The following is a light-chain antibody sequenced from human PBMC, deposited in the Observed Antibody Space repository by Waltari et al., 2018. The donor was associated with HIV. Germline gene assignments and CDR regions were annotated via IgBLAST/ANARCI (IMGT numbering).Light chain of an antibody. Sequence: QSALTQPRSVSGSPGQSVTISCTGTSSDVGGYNYVPCYRKHPVKAPKLMIYDVINRPSWVPDCFSGTKSGYTASLTISGLQAEDEADYYCCSYAGSYTLVFGGGTNLTVL. CDR1: SSDVGGYNY. CDR3: CSYAGSYTLV. J-gene: IGLJ2*01. V-gene: IGLV2-11*01. CDR2: DVI.